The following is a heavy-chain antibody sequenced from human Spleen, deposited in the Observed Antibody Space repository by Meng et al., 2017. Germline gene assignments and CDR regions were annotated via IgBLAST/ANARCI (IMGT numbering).Heavy chain of an antibody. Sequence: QVQLQQWGEGLLKASETLSLTCAVYGGSFSGYYWSWIRQPPGKGLEWIGEINHSGSTNYIPSLKGRVTISVDTSKNQFSLNLSSVTAADTAVYYCARVAYYDSSGYHAPIDFWGQGTLVTVSS. CDR2: INHSGST. CDR3: ARVAYYDSSGYHAPIDF. CDR1: GGSFSGYY. D-gene: IGHD3-22*01. V-gene: IGHV4-34*01. J-gene: IGHJ4*02.